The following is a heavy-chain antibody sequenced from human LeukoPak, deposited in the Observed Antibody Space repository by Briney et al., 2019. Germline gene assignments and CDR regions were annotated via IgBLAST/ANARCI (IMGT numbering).Heavy chain of an antibody. D-gene: IGHD3-10*01. J-gene: IGHJ6*02. CDR1: GFAFSSYN. CDR2: ISSSSSSI. Sequence: GGSLRLSCAASGFAFSSYNMKWVRQAPGKGLEWVSFISSSSSSIYYADSVKGRFTISRDNAKNSLNLQMNSLRAEDTAVYYCARSYLFGAPWGQGTTVIVSS. CDR3: ARSYLFGAP. V-gene: IGHV3-21*01.